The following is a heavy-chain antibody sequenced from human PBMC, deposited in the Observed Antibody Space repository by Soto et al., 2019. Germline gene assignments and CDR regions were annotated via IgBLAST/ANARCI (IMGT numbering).Heavy chain of an antibody. CDR3: ARLGDYYQAFDY. V-gene: IGHV4-59*08. CDR1: GSPISGYY. D-gene: IGHD3-22*01. CDR2: IYYTGTT. Sequence: SETLSLTCNVSGSPISGYYWSWFRQPPGQGLEWVGYIYYTGTTTYNPSLRSRVAISVDASKSQFSLDLRSVTAADTAVYYCARLGDYYQAFDYWGQGALVTVSS. J-gene: IGHJ4*02.